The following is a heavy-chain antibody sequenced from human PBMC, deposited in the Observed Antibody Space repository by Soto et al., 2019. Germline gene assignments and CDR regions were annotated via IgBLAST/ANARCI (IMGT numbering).Heavy chain of an antibody. D-gene: IGHD5-18*01. V-gene: IGHV3-53*01. CDR3: ARDVTPYYYCGMDV. J-gene: IGHJ6*02. Sequence: EVQLVESGGGLIQPGGSLRLSCAASGFTVSSNYMSWVRQAPGKGLEWVSVIYSGGSTYYADSVKGRFTISRDNSKNTLYLQMNSLRAEDTAVYYCARDVTPYYYCGMDVWGQGTTVTVSS. CDR1: GFTVSSNY. CDR2: IYSGGST.